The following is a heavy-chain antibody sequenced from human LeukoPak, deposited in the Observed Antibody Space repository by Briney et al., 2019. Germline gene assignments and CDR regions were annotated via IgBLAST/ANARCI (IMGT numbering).Heavy chain of an antibody. CDR3: AKGNGYSYGRYYFDY. J-gene: IGHJ4*02. V-gene: IGHV3-23*01. CDR1: GFTFSSYA. D-gene: IGHD5-18*01. CDR2: ITASGGNT. Sequence: GGSLRLSCAASGFTFSSYAMGWVRQAPGKGLEWVSAITASGGNTYYADPVKGRFTISRDNSKNTLYLQVNSLRAEDTAVYYCAKGNGYSYGRYYFDYWGQGTLVTVSS.